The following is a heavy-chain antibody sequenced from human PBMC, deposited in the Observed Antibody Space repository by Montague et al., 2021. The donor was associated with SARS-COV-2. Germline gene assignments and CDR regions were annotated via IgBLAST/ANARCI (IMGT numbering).Heavy chain of an antibody. J-gene: IGHJ6*02. CDR1: GGSFSGYY. Sequence: SETLSLTCAVYGGSFSGYYWSWIRQPPGKGLEWIGKINHSGSTNXNPSLKSRVTISVDTSKNQFSLKLSSVTAADTAVYYCARGRGTALFRRIYFGMDVWGQGTTVTVSS. CDR3: ARGRGTALFRRIYFGMDV. CDR2: INHSGST. V-gene: IGHV4-34*01. D-gene: IGHD1-1*01.